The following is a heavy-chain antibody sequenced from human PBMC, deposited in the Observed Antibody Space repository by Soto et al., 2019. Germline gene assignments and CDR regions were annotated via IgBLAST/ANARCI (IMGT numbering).Heavy chain of an antibody. Sequence: GGSLRLSCAASGSTFSSYGMHWVRQAPGKGLEWVAVISYDGSNKYYADSVKGRFTISRDNSKNTLYLQMNSLRAEDTAVYYCAKDYGGSGSYSYYYYYYGMDVWGQGTTVTVSS. J-gene: IGHJ6*02. CDR2: ISYDGSNK. CDR3: AKDYGGSGSYSYYYYYYGMDV. D-gene: IGHD3-10*01. V-gene: IGHV3-30*18. CDR1: GSTFSSYG.